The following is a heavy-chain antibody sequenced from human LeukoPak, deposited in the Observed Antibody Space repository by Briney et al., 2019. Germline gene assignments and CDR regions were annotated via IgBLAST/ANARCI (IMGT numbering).Heavy chain of an antibody. CDR2: INPNSGGT. Sequence: ASVKVSCKASGYSFTGYYMHWVRQAPGQGLEWMGWINPNSGGTNYAQKFQGRVTMTRDTSISTAYMELSRLRSDDTAVYYCARVLGQQLVPYNWFDPWGQGTLVTVSS. CDR1: GYSFTGYY. D-gene: IGHD6-13*01. J-gene: IGHJ5*02. CDR3: ARVLGQQLVPYNWFDP. V-gene: IGHV1-2*02.